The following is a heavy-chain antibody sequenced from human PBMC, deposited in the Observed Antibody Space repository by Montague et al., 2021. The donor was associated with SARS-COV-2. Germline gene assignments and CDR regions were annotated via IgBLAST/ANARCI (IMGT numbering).Heavy chain of an antibody. CDR1: GGSISSSSYY. Sequence: SETLSLTCTVSGGSISSSSYYWDRIRQPPGKGLEWIGSIYDSGSTYYXPSLKSRVTISVDTSKNHFSLKLSSVTAADTAVYYCARRGRKLLPVATTIGGFDIWGQGTMVTVSS. CDR3: ARRGRKLLPVATTIGGFDI. D-gene: IGHD5-12*01. CDR2: IYDSGST. V-gene: IGHV4-39*02. J-gene: IGHJ3*02.